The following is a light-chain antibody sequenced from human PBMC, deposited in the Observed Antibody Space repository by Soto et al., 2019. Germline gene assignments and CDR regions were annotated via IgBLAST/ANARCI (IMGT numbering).Light chain of an antibody. CDR3: QQYGTSPGT. V-gene: IGKV3-20*01. CDR2: GAS. Sequence: EIVLTQSPATVSLSPGERATLSFRASQSVSSYLAWYQQKPGQAPRLLIYGASSRATGIPDRFSGSGSGTDSTLTISGLQPEDFAVYYCQQYGTSPGTFGQGTKVDIK. CDR1: QSVSSY. J-gene: IGKJ1*01.